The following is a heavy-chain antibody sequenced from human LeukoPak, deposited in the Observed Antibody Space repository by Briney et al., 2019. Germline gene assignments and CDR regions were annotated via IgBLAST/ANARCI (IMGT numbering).Heavy chain of an antibody. D-gene: IGHD3-10*01. CDR2: ISGSGGST. CDR1: GFTFSRYA. V-gene: IGHV3-23*01. CDR3: AKQANYYGSGTIGGFDY. Sequence: PGGSLRLSCAASGFTFSRYAMSWVRQAPGKGLEWVSAISGSGGSTYYADSVKGRFTISRDNSKNTLYLQMNSLRAEDTAVYYCAKQANYYGSGTIGGFDYWGQGTLVTVSS. J-gene: IGHJ4*02.